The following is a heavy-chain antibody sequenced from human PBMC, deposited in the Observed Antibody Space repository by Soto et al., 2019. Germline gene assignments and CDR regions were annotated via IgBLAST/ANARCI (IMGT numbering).Heavy chain of an antibody. Sequence: QVQLVESGGGLVKPGGSLRLSCAASGFTFSDYYMSWIRQAPGKGLEWVSHISSSSSYTNYADSVKGRFIISRDNAKKSLYLQMNSLRAEDTAVYYCAPGRGRGSYVFDYWGQGTLVTVSS. CDR3: APGRGRGSYVFDY. J-gene: IGHJ4*02. D-gene: IGHD1-26*01. CDR2: ISSSSSYT. V-gene: IGHV3-11*05. CDR1: GFTFSDYY.